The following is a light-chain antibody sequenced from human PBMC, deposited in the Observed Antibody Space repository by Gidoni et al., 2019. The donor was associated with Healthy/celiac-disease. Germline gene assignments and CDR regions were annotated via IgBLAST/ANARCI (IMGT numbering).Light chain of an antibody. V-gene: IGKV1-5*03. Sequence: DIQMTKSPSTLSASVGDRVTITCRASQSISSWLAWYQQKPGKAHKLLIYKASSLESGVPSRFSGSGSGTEFTITISSLQPYDFETYYCQQYNSYWTFGQGTKVEIK. CDR2: KAS. J-gene: IGKJ1*01. CDR3: QQYNSYWT. CDR1: QSISSW.